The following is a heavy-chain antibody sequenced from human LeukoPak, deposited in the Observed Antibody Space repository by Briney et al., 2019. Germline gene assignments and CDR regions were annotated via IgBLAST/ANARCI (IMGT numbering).Heavy chain of an antibody. CDR3: VRSLRSADF. Sequence: RTGGSLRVSCAASGFSLSNYWKHWVRQAPGKGLMWVSQISPDGSQTFYADSVKGRFTISRDNAKNTLFLQMDSLRAEDTALYYCVRSLRSADFWGQGTLVTVSS. CDR2: ISPDGSQT. CDR1: GFSLSNYW. V-gene: IGHV3-74*01. J-gene: IGHJ4*02.